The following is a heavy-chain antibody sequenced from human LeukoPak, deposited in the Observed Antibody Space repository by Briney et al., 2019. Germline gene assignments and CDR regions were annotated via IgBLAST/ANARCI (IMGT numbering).Heavy chain of an antibody. V-gene: IGHV3-23*01. D-gene: IGHD6-13*01. CDR1: GFTFSTYA. CDR3: AKALEQETVIALDS. J-gene: IGHJ4*02. CDR2: ISGSGGST. Sequence: PGGFLRLSCAASGFTFSTYAMSWVRQAPGKGLEWVSAISGSGGSTYYADSVKGRFTISRDNSKNRLYLQMNSLRAEDTSIYFCAKALEQETVIALDSWGQGTLVTVSS.